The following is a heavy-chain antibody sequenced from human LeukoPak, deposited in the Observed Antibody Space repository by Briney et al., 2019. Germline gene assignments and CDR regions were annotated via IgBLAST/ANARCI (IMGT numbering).Heavy chain of an antibody. V-gene: IGHV4-30-4*01. CDR2: IYYSWST. CDR1: GGSISSGDYY. Sequence: SESLSLTCTVSGGSISSGDYYWSWIRQPPGKGLEWIGYIYYSWSTYYNPSLKSRVTISVDTSKNQFSLKLSSVTAADTAVYYCARDFTDYYGMDVWGQGTTVTVSS. CDR3: ARDFTDYYGMDV. J-gene: IGHJ6*02.